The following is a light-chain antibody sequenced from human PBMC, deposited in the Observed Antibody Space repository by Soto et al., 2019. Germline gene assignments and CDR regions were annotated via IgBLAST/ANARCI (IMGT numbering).Light chain of an antibody. CDR1: GSDVGGFNY. J-gene: IGLJ1*01. CDR3: SSYTSSSALYV. CDR2: DVS. V-gene: IGLV2-14*01. Sequence: QSVLTQAASVSGSPGQSITISCTGTGSDVGGFNYVSWYQQHPGKAPKLIIYDVSNRPSGVSNRFSGSKSGNTASLTISGLQAEDEADYYCSSYTSSSALYVFGTGTKVTVL.